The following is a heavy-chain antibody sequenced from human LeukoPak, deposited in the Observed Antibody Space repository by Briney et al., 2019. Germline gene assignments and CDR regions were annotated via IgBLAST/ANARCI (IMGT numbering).Heavy chain of an antibody. CDR1: GFTFSIYS. CDR3: AKDRRPDSGYHIDS. J-gene: IGHJ4*02. V-gene: IGHV3-23*01. Sequence: PGGSLRLSCAASGFTFSIYSMNWVRRAPGKGLEWISVIYPSGDYTYYANSVKGRFTISRDNSKGTLFLQMDSLTAEDTAVYFCAKDRRPDSGYHIDSWGQGTLVTVSS. CDR2: IYPSGDYT. D-gene: IGHD5-12*01.